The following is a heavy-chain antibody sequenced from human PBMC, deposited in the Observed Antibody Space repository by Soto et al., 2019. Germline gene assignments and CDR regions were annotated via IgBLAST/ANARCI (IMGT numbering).Heavy chain of an antibody. D-gene: IGHD3-9*01. CDR2: FVPMFGSA. J-gene: IGHJ5*02. CDR3: AREDDTTGHYSWFDP. V-gene: IGHV1-69*13. CDR1: VVTFDSFT. Sequence: SVKVSCDPSVVTFDSFTFSWVRQAPGQGLEWMGGFVPMFGSASVAQRFQGRVRITADASTGTGYMELSDLRSDDSAIYYCAREDDTTGHYSWFDPWGPGTLVTVSS.